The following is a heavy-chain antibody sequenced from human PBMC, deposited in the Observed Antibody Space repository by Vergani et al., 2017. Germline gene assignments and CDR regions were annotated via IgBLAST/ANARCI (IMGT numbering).Heavy chain of an antibody. V-gene: IGHV4-34*01. CDR2: INHSGST. Sequence: QVQLQQWGAGLLKPSETLSLTCAVYGGSFSGYYWSWIRQPPGKGLEWIGEINHSGSTNYNPSLKSRVTISVDTSKNQFSLKLSSVTDADTAVYYCARVGGQWLTPTIDYWGQGTLVTVSS. J-gene: IGHJ4*02. CDR3: ARVGGQWLTPTIDY. CDR1: GGSFSGYY. D-gene: IGHD6-19*01.